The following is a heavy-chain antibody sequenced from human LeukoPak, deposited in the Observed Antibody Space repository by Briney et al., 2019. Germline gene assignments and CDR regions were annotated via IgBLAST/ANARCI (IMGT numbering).Heavy chain of an antibody. CDR3: ARDLRGYSGYDYPGYYFDY. CDR1: GFTFSSYS. J-gene: IGHJ4*02. Sequence: GGSLRLSCGASGFTFSSYSMNWVRQAPGKGLEWVSSISSSSSYIYYADSVKGRFTISRDNAKNSLYLQMNSLRAEDTAVYYCARDLRGYSGYDYPGYYFDYWGQGTLVTVSS. CDR2: ISSSSSYI. V-gene: IGHV3-21*01. D-gene: IGHD5-12*01.